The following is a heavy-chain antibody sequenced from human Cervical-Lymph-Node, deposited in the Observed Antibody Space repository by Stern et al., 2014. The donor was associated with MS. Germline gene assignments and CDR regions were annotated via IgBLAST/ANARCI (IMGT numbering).Heavy chain of an antibody. CDR1: GFTFSDYH. CDR2: MSSPSGSK. V-gene: IGHV3-11*01. Sequence: DQLVESGGGLVKPGGSLRLSCAASGFTFSDYHMSWIRQAPGKGLEWISYMSSPSGSKYYADSVKGRFTISRDNVKDSVFLQLDSLTAEDTAVYYCARDGARFGDMTGYYGMDVWGQGTTVIVSS. J-gene: IGHJ6*02. CDR3: ARDGARFGDMTGYYGMDV. D-gene: IGHD3-10*01.